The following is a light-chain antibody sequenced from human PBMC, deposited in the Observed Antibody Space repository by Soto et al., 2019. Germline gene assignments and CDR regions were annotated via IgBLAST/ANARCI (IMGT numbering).Light chain of an antibody. J-gene: IGLJ1*01. CDR1: SSDVGGYKY. V-gene: IGLV2-14*01. Sequence: QSALTQPASVSGSPGQSITISCTGTSSDVGGYKYVSWYQQHPGKAPKLMIYEVSNRPSGVSNRFSGSKSGNMASLTISGLLDDDEADYFCASFRSGTILVFGSGTKVTVL. CDR2: EVS. CDR3: ASFRSGTILV.